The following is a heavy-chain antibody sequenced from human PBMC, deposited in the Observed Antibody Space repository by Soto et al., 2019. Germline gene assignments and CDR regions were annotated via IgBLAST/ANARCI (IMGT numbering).Heavy chain of an antibody. V-gene: IGHV4-31*03. CDR1: GGSISSGGYY. CDR3: ATEYYDSRGYYYIDS. CDR2: IYHSGTT. Sequence: PSETLSLTCTVSGGSISSGGYYCSWIRQHPGKGLEWIGHIYHSGTTYYNPSLKSRVTISVDTSKNQISLKLTSVSAADAAVYYCATEYYDSRGYYYIDSWGQGTPVTVSS. J-gene: IGHJ4*02. D-gene: IGHD3-22*01.